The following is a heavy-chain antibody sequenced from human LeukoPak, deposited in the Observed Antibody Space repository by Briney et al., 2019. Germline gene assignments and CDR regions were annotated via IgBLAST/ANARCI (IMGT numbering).Heavy chain of an antibody. V-gene: IGHV6-1*01. J-gene: IGHJ1*01. CDR3: AGYSYGVRPS. CDR2: TYYRSKWHY. D-gene: IGHD5-18*01. Sequence: SQTLSLTCVISGDSVSSNSAAWNWIRQSPSRGLEWLGRTYYRSKWHYDYAVSVKSRITINPDTSKNQFSLHLDSVTPEDTAVYYCAGYSYGVRPSWGQGTLVTVSS. CDR1: GDSVSSNSAA.